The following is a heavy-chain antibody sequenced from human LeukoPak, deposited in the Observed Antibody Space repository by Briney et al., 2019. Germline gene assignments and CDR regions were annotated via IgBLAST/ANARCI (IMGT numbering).Heavy chain of an antibody. CDR1: GGSFSGYY. D-gene: IGHD3-10*01. J-gene: IGHJ5*02. CDR3: ARHLVTMVRGVILARSNWFDP. CDR2: INHSGST. Sequence: PSETLSLTCAVYGGSFSGYYWSWIRQPPGKGLEWIGEINHSGSTNYNPSLKSRVTISVDTSKNQFSLKLSSVTAADTAVYYCARHLVTMVRGVILARSNWFDPWGQGTLVTVSS. V-gene: IGHV4-34*01.